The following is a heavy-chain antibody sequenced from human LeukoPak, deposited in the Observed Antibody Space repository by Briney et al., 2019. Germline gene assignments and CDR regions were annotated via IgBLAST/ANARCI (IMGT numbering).Heavy chain of an antibody. CDR2: ISGSGGST. Sequence: GGSLRLSCAASGFTFNSYAMSWVRQAPGKGLEWVSAISGSGGSTYYADSVKGRFTISRDNSKNTLYLQMNSLRAEDTAVYYRAKRPPLTTVTPGFDPWGQGTLVTVSS. CDR1: GFTFNSYA. J-gene: IGHJ5*02. D-gene: IGHD4-11*01. V-gene: IGHV3-23*01. CDR3: AKRPPLTTVTPGFDP.